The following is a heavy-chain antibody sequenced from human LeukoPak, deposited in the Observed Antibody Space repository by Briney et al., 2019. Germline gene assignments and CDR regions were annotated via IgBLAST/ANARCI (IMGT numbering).Heavy chain of an antibody. CDR1: GFTFSSYT. Sequence: GGSLRLSCAASGFTFSSYTMNWVRQAPGKGLEWVSPISTSSIYIYYADSVKGRFTISRDNAKNSLYLQMNSLRAEDTAVYYCAKYCSGGSCYGMSLADYWGQGTLVTVSS. CDR3: AKYCSGGSCYGMSLADY. CDR2: ISTSSIYI. J-gene: IGHJ4*02. V-gene: IGHV3-21*04. D-gene: IGHD2-15*01.